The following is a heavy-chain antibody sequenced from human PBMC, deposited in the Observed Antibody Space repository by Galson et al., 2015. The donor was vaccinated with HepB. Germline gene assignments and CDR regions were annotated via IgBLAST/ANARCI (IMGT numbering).Heavy chain of an antibody. CDR2: IYSGGST. J-gene: IGHJ4*02. CDR3: ARDPAGSSSY. Sequence: SLRLSCAASGFTVSSNYMSWVRQAPGKGLDWVSVIYSGGSTYCADSVKGRFTISRDNSKNTLYLQMNSLRAEDTAVYYCARDPAGSSSYWGQGTLVTVSS. D-gene: IGHD6-13*01. V-gene: IGHV3-53*01. CDR1: GFTVSSNY.